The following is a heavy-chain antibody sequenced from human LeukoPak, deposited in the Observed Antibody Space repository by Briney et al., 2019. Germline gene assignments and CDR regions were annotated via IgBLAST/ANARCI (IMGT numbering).Heavy chain of an antibody. V-gene: IGHV1-8*01. D-gene: IGHD5-18*01. J-gene: IGHJ6*02. CDR2: MNPNSGNT. Sequence: ASVKVSCKASGYTFTSYDINWVRQATGQGLEWMGWMNPNSGNTGYAQKFQGRVTMTRNTSISTAYMELSSLRSEDTAVYYRARRGTAMVYHYYYGMDVWGQGTTVTVSS. CDR1: GYTFTSYD. CDR3: ARRGTAMVYHYYYGMDV.